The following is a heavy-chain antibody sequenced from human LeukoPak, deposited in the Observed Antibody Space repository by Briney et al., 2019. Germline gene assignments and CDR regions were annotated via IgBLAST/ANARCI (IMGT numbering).Heavy chain of an antibody. CDR1: GFTFSNYA. D-gene: IGHD3-16*02. J-gene: IGHJ4*02. CDR3: VKGGSVAVWGSYRDFDY. CDR2: ISSNGGRT. V-gene: IGHV3-64D*09. Sequence: GGSLRLSCPASGFTFSNYAMHWVRQAPGKGLEYVSAISSNGGRTYYADSVKGRFTISSDSSKHTLYLQMSSLRAEDTAVYYCVKGGSVAVWGSYRDFDYWGQG.